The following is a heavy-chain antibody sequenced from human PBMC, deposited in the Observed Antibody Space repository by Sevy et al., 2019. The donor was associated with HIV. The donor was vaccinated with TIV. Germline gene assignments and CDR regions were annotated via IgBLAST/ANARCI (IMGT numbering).Heavy chain of an antibody. Sequence: GGSLRLSCAAAGFNFNNYAMTWVRQAPGKGLEWVSGISFSGSKTYYAESVKGRFSISRDPSKNTLNLQMNNVRVEDTAVYFCAKTPFMDFWNDYYSFYFDFWGQGTLVTVSS. CDR2: ISFSGSKT. CDR1: GFNFNNYA. D-gene: IGHD3-3*01. CDR3: AKTPFMDFWNDYYSFYFDF. J-gene: IGHJ4*02. V-gene: IGHV3-23*01.